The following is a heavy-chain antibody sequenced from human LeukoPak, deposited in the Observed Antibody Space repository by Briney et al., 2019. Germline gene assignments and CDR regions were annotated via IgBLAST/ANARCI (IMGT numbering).Heavy chain of an antibody. V-gene: IGHV4-59*05. Sequence: SETLSLTCTVAGGSISNYHWSWIRQPSGKGLEWIGSIYYGGSTYYNPSLKSRVTISVDTSKNQFSLKLSSVTAADTAVYYCARTPATVTSYYMDVWGKGTTVTISS. D-gene: IGHD4-17*01. CDR1: GGSISNYH. J-gene: IGHJ6*03. CDR2: IYYGGST. CDR3: ARTPATVTSYYMDV.